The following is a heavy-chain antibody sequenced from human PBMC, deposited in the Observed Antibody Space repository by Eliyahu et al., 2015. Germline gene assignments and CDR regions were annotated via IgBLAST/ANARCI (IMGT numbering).Heavy chain of an antibody. D-gene: IGHD2-21*01. J-gene: IGHJ1*01. V-gene: IGHV3-11*01. CDR2: ISSSGSTI. Sequence: QVQLVESGGGLVKPGGSLRXSCAASGFTXXXXYMSWIRQAPGKGLEWVSYISSSGSTIYYADSVKGRFTISRDNAKNSLYLQMNSLRAEDTAVYYCARWGFTNCGGDCETEGFQHWGQGTLVTVSS. CDR3: ARWGFTNCGGDCETEGFQH. CDR1: GFTXXXXY.